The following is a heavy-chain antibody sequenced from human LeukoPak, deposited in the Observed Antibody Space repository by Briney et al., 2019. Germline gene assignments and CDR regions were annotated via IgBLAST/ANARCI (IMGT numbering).Heavy chain of an antibody. Sequence: GGSLRLSCAASGFTFISYWMSWVRQAPGKGLEWVANIKQDGSEKYYVDSVKGRFTISRDNAKNSLYLQMNSLRAEDTAVYYCARAYSSSSNNWFDPWGQGTLVTVSS. J-gene: IGHJ5*02. CDR1: GFTFISYW. CDR3: ARAYSSSSNNWFDP. V-gene: IGHV3-7*04. CDR2: IKQDGSEK. D-gene: IGHD6-13*01.